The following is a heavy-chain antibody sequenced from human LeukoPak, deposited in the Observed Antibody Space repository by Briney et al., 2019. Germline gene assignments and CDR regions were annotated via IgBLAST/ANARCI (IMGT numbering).Heavy chain of an antibody. J-gene: IGHJ4*02. Sequence: SETLSLTCTVSGGSISTSNYYWGWIRQPPGKGLEWIGRIYTSGSTNYNPSLKSRVTISVDTSKNQFSLKLSSVTAADTAVYYCARGSYYYDSSGYYEKYYFDYWGQGTLVTVSS. CDR3: ARGSYYYDSSGYYEKYYFDY. V-gene: IGHV4-39*07. CDR1: GGSISTSNYY. D-gene: IGHD3-22*01. CDR2: IYTSGST.